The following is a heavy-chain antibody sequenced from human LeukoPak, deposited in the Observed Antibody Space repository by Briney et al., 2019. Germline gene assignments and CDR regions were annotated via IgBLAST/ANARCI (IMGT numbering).Heavy chain of an antibody. CDR1: GFTFSTYA. Sequence: GGSLRLSCAASGFTFSTYAMNWVRQAPGKGLEWVSAISDSRGSTFYADSVKGRISISRDNSKNTLYLQMNSLRAEDTAVYYCARDNPYSSSWHIFDYWGQGTLVTVSS. D-gene: IGHD6-13*01. CDR2: ISDSRGST. J-gene: IGHJ4*02. CDR3: ARDNPYSSSWHIFDY. V-gene: IGHV3-23*01.